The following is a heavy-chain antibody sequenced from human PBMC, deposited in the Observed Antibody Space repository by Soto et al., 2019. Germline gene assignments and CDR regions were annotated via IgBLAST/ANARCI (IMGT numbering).Heavy chain of an antibody. D-gene: IGHD2-8*02. CDR3: ARVACTGGRCYYDY. CDR1: GDTFTSYD. Sequence: ASVKVSCKASGDTFTSYDINWVRQATGQGLEWMGWMNPNSGTTGYAQRFQGRVTMTRNTAISTAYMELSSLRSEDTAMYYCARVACTGGRCYYDYWGQGTLVTVSS. J-gene: IGHJ4*02. CDR2: MNPNSGTT. V-gene: IGHV1-8*01.